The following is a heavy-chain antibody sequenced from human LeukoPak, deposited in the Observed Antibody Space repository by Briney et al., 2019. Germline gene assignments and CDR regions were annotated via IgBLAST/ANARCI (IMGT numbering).Heavy chain of an antibody. Sequence: SETLSLTCIVSGGSISNTNFYWAWIRQPPGKGLEWIGNIYYAGITSYNPSLKSRVTISVDTSKSQFSLRLTSVTAADTAVYYCARQVPGPYNYYGMDVWGQGTTVTVSS. CDR2: IYYAGIT. CDR3: ARQVPGPYNYYGMDV. V-gene: IGHV4-39*01. CDR1: GGSISNTNFY. J-gene: IGHJ6*02.